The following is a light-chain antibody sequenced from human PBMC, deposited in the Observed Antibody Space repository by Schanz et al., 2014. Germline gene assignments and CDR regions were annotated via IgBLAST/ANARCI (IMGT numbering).Light chain of an antibody. Sequence: DIQMTQSPSTLSASVGDRVSITCRASQSISAWLAWYQQKPGKAPKFLIYDASRLESGVPSRFSGSGSGTEFTLTISSLQPEDFATYYCLQHNSYPWTFGQGTKVEIK. CDR3: LQHNSYPWT. CDR1: QSISAW. V-gene: IGKV1-5*01. J-gene: IGKJ1*01. CDR2: DAS.